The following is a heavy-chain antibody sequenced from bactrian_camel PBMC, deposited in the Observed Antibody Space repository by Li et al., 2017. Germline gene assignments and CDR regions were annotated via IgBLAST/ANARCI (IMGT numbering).Heavy chain of an antibody. Sequence: HVQLVESGGGSVQPGGSLRLSCVASGFAFTSHTMGWIRQAPGKGLEWVSTISKSGTYTYYADSVKGRFTISRDSAKNTVYLQMNNLTSEDTALHYCATNTVTDGVAEFSYWGQGTQVTVS. CDR1: GFAFTSHT. J-gene: IGHJ4*01. V-gene: IGHV3-2*01. CDR3: ATNTVTDGVAEFSY. CDR2: ISKSGTYT. D-gene: IGHD6*01.